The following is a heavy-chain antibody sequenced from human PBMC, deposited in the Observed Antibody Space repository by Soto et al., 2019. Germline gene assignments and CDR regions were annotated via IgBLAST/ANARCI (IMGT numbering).Heavy chain of an antibody. D-gene: IGHD6-13*01. J-gene: IGHJ3*02. CDR3: AREYSSSWYSEGARDAFDI. Sequence: QVQLQQWGAGLLKPSETLSLTCAVYGGSFSGYYWSWIRQPPGKGLEWIGEINHSGSTNYNPSLKSRVTISVDTSKNQLSLKLSSVTAADTAVYYCAREYSSSWYSEGARDAFDIWGQGTMVTVSS. CDR2: INHSGST. V-gene: IGHV4-34*01. CDR1: GGSFSGYY.